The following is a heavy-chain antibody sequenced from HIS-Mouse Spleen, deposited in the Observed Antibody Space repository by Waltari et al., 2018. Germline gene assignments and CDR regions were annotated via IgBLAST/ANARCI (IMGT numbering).Heavy chain of an antibody. J-gene: IGHJ4*02. V-gene: IGHV3-66*01. CDR3: ARVDSLGDSSGNYYFDY. Sequence: AASGFTVSSNYMSWVRQAPGKGLEWVSVIYSGGSTYYADSVKGRFTISRDNSKNTLYLQMNSLRAEDTAVYYCARVDSLGDSSGNYYFDYWGQGTLVTVSS. CDR1: GFTVSSNY. CDR2: IYSGGST. D-gene: IGHD6-19*01.